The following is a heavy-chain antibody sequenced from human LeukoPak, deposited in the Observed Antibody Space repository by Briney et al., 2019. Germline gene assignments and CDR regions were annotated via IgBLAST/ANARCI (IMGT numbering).Heavy chain of an antibody. V-gene: IGHV1-18*04. CDR1: GYTFTSYG. Sequence: ASVKVSCKASGYTFTSYGISWVRQAPGQGLEWMGWISAYNGNTNYAQKLQGRVTMTTDTSTSTAYMELRSLRSDDTAMYYCARDERAGSGSYKYYYYGMDVWGKGTTVTVSS. CDR2: ISAYNGNT. J-gene: IGHJ6*04. CDR3: ARDERAGSGSYKYYYYGMDV. D-gene: IGHD3-10*01.